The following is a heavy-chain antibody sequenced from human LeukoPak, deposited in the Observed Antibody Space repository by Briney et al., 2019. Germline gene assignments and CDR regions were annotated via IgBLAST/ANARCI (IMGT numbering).Heavy chain of an antibody. CDR1: GYTFTSYY. Sequence: GASVKVSCKASGYTFTSYYMHWVRQAPGQGLEWMGIINPSGGSTSYAQKFQGRVTMTRDTSISTAYMELSRLRSDDTAVYYCARVYDDILTGSDAFDIWGQGTMVTVSS. J-gene: IGHJ3*02. CDR2: INPSGGST. D-gene: IGHD3-9*01. CDR3: ARVYDDILTGSDAFDI. V-gene: IGHV1-46*01.